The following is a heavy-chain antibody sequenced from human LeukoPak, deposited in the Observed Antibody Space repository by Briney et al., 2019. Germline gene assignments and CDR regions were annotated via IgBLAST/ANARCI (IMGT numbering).Heavy chain of an antibody. CDR1: GGTFSSYA. D-gene: IGHD6-13*01. CDR2: IIPIFGTA. V-gene: IGHV1-69*06. CDR3: ARETRKKAGAGTDFFDY. J-gene: IGHJ4*02. Sequence: GASVKVSCRASGGTFSSYAISWVRQAPGQGLEWMGGIIPIFGTANYAQKFQGRVTITADKYTSTAYMELSSLRSEDTAVYYCARETRKKAGAGTDFFDYWGQGTLVTVSS.